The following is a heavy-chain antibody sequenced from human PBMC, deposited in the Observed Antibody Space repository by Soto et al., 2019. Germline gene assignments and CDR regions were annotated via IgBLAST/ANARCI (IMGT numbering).Heavy chain of an antibody. CDR3: AKDLTYDSSGYYLDY. V-gene: IGHV3-23*01. CDR2: ISGSGGST. D-gene: IGHD3-22*01. CDR1: GFTFSSYA. J-gene: IGHJ4*02. Sequence: GGSLRLSCAASGFTFSSYAMSWVRQAPGKGLEWVSAISGSGGSTYYADSVKGRFTISRDNSKNTLYLQMNSLRAEDTAVYYCAKDLTYDSSGYYLDYWGQGTLVTVSS.